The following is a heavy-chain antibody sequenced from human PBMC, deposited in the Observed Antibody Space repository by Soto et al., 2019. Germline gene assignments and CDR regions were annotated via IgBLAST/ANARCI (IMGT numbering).Heavy chain of an antibody. J-gene: IGHJ6*03. CDR2: IKQDGSEK. CDR1: GFTFSSYW. CDR3: ARVQVATTDVIYYYYYMAV. V-gene: IGHV3-7*01. D-gene: IGHD5-12*01. Sequence: GGSLRLSCAASGFTFSSYWMSWVRQAPGKGLEWVANIKQDGSEKYYVDSVKGRFTISRDNVKNSLYLQMNSLRAEDTAVYYCARVQVATTDVIYYYYYMAVWGRGTTVTGSS.